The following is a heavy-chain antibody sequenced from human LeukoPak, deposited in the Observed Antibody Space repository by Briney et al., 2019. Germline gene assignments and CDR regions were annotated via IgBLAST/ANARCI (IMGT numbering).Heavy chain of an antibody. D-gene: IGHD4/OR15-4a*01. J-gene: IGHJ3*02. CDR3: TREGANSPESDFDI. Sequence: GRSLSLSCAASGFTFSSFAMHWVRQAPDKGLEWVAFISYDGSTKWYADSVKGRFTISRDNSKNTLYLQVNSLTAEDTAVYYCTREGANSPESDFDIWGQGTMVTVSS. CDR1: GFTFSSFA. V-gene: IGHV3-30*04. CDR2: ISYDGSTK.